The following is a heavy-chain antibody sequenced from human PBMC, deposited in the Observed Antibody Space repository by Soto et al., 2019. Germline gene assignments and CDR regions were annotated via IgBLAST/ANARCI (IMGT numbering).Heavy chain of an antibody. V-gene: IGHV4-59*11. J-gene: IGHJ4*02. CDR1: CFSTTNHY. D-gene: IGHD2-2*01. CDR2: IYYRGTT. Sequence: SETLSLTCSVSCFSTTNHYWTWIRKPSGQGPEWIGCIYYRGTTNYNASFNSRVTISLDTSKNQFSLKLTSVTTADTAVYYCARGGGSPYHDHEFDYWGQGILVTVS. CDR3: ARGGGSPYHDHEFDY.